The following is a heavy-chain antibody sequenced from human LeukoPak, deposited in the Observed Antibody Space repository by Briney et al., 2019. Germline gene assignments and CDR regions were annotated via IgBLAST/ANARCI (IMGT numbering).Heavy chain of an antibody. CDR3: ARVSIGRGGSCYSCPNYYYGMDA. D-gene: IGHD2-15*01. CDR1: GGTFSSYA. J-gene: IGHJ6*02. V-gene: IGHV1-69*01. CDR2: IIPIFGTA. Sequence: SVKVSCKASGGTFSSYAISWVRQAPGQGLEWMGGIIPIFGTANYAQKFQGRVTITADESTSTAYMELSSLRSEDTAVYYCARVSIGRGGSCYSCPNYYYGMDAWGQGTTVTVSS.